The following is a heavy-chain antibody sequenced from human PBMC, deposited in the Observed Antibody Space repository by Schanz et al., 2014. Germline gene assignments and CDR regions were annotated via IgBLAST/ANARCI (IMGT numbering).Heavy chain of an antibody. V-gene: IGHV3-30*04. Sequence: QVQLVESGGGVVQPGRSLRLSCAASGFTFSSYAMRWVRQAPGKGLEWVALSSYDVSIKDYSDSGKGRFTISRDNSKDRLYLQMNSLRDEYTAVYYCARGPSRGNYYYGMDVWGQGTTVTVSS. D-gene: IGHD2-2*01. CDR2: SSYDVSIK. CDR1: GFTFSSYA. CDR3: ARGPSRGNYYYGMDV. J-gene: IGHJ6*02.